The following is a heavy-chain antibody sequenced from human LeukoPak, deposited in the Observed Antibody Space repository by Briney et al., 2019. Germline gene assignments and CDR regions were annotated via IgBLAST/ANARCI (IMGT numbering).Heavy chain of an antibody. Sequence: SETLSLTCTVSGGSISSSNYYWDWIRQPPGKGLEWIGSIFYSGSTYYNASLKSRVTISVDTSKNQFSLKLTSVTAADTAVYYCARASKDVVVVASIEFFDYWGQGTLVTVSS. J-gene: IGHJ4*02. CDR1: GGSISSSNYY. V-gene: IGHV4-39*07. D-gene: IGHD2-15*01. CDR2: IFYSGST. CDR3: ARASKDVVVVASIEFFDY.